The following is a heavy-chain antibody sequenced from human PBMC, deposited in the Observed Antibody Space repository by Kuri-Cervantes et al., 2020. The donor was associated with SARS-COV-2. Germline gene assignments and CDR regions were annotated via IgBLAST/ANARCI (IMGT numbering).Heavy chain of an antibody. Sequence: GESLKISCAASGFTFSSYGMHWVRQAPGKGLEWVAFMRYDGSNKYYADSVKGRFTISRDNSKNTLYLQMNSLRAEDTAVYYCAKDLGGYDRGAFDIWGQGTMVTVSS. D-gene: IGHD5-12*01. J-gene: IGHJ3*02. CDR2: MRYDGSNK. CDR3: AKDLGGYDRGAFDI. CDR1: GFTFSSYG. V-gene: IGHV3-30*02.